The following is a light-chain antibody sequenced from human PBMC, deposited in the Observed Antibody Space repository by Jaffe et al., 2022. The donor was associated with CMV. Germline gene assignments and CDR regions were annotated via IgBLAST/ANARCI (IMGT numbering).Light chain of an antibody. CDR2: QDI. V-gene: IGLV3-1*01. CDR3: QAWDSSTGV. Sequence: SYELTQPPSVSVSPGQTASITCSGDELGEKYVSWYQQKSGQSPVLVIYQDIKRPSGIPERFSGSNSGNTATLTISGTQAMDEADYHCQAWDSSTGVFGGGTKLTVL. J-gene: IGLJ2*01. CDR1: ELGEKY.